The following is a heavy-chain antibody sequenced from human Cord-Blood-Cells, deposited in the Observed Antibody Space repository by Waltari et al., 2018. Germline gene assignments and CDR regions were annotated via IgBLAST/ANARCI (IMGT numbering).Heavy chain of an antibody. CDR1: GGTFSSYA. D-gene: IGHD1-20*01. CDR3: ARGNCGFDY. CDR2: ISPIVGTA. V-gene: IGHV1-69*01. Sequence: QVQLVQSGAEVKKPGSSVKVSCKASGGTFSSYAISWVRQAPGQGLEWMGGISPIVGTANYAPMFQGRGTITADEATSTAYMELSSLRSEETGVYYCARGNCGFDYWGQGTLVTVSS. J-gene: IGHJ4*02.